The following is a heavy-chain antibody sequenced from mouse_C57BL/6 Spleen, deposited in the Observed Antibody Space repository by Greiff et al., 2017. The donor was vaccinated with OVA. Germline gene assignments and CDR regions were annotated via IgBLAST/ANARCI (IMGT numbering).Heavy chain of an antibody. Sequence: EVKLEESGEGLVKPGGSLKLSCAVSGFTFSSYAMSWVRQTPEKWLEWVAYISSGGDYFYYADPVKGRIISTRDNARNTLDLQMSNLKSEDTAMYYCTRDVSRLDYLDYWGQGTTLTVSS. J-gene: IGHJ2*01. CDR1: GFTFSSYA. CDR2: ISSGGDYF. V-gene: IGHV5-9-1*02. CDR3: TRDVSRLDYLDY.